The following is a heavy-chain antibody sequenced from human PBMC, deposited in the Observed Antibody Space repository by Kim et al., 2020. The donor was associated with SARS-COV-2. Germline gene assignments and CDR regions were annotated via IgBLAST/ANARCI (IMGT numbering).Heavy chain of an antibody. CDR3: TKDLGFGELSWFDP. V-gene: IGHV3-23*01. J-gene: IGHJ5*02. Sequence: AVSVEGRFTISRDISRNTLYLQMNSLRAGDTAVYYCTKDLGFGELSWFDPWGQGTLVTVSS. D-gene: IGHD3-10*01.